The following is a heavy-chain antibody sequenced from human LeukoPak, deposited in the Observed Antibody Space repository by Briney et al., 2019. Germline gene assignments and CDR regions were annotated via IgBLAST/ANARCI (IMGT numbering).Heavy chain of an antibody. D-gene: IGHD3-16*01. CDR3: EREKGGFGFVL. Sequence: GGSLRLSCAGSGFNFGIYSMDWVRQAPGKGLEGVAYFSAGSTGIFYVASVNGRFSISRDNAQKSLYLQMNSLRAEDTAIYYCEREKGGFGFVLWGRGTLVTVSS. CDR2: FSAGSTGI. V-gene: IGHV3-48*04. J-gene: IGHJ1*01. CDR1: GFNFGIYS.